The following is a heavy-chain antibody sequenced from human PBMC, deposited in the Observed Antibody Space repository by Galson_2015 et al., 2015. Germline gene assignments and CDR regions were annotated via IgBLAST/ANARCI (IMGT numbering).Heavy chain of an antibody. D-gene: IGHD3-9*01. CDR3: VKGNFQLRYFDWLLSYYFDY. CDR2: ITWNSGHI. V-gene: IGHV3-9*01. CDR1: GFIFDDYG. Sequence: SLRLSCAASGFIFDDYGMHWVRKAPGKGLEWVSGITWNSGHIDYADSVKGRFTISRDNAKNSLYLQMNSLRAEDTALYYCVKGNFQLRYFDWLLSYYFDYWGQGTLVTVSS. J-gene: IGHJ4*02.